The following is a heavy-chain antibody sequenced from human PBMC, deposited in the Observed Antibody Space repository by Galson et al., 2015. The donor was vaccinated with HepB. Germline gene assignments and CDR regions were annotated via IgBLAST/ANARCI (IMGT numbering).Heavy chain of an antibody. CDR3: ARGGGRGTSPEFDY. CDR2: ISSSSSYI. CDR1: EFTFSSYS. V-gene: IGHV3-21*01. Sequence: SLRLSCAASEFTFSSYSMNWVRQAPGKGLEWVSSISSSSSYIYYADSVKGRFTISRDNAKNSLYLQMNSLRAEDTAVYYCARGGGRGTSPEFDYWGQGTLVTVSS. J-gene: IGHJ4*02. D-gene: IGHD3-16*01.